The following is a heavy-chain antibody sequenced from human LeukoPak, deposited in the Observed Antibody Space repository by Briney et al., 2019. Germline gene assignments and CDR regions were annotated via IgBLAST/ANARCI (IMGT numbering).Heavy chain of an antibody. V-gene: IGHV3-48*02. CDR2: ISSTSITI. CDR3: ARDRPNREPLFHFDF. CDR1: GFTFNSFS. J-gene: IGHJ4*02. D-gene: IGHD1-26*01. Sequence: GGSLRLSCAASGFTFNSFSMNWVRQAPGQGLEWVSYISSTSITIYYADSVKGRFTISRDNAKNSLYLQMNSLRDEDTAVYYCARDRPNREPLFHFDFWGRGTLVTASS.